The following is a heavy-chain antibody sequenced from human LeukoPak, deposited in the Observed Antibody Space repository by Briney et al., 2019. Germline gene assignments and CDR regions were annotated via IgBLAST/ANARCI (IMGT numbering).Heavy chain of an antibody. CDR3: AKDGLSGYYYALYYFDY. CDR2: SSGSGGST. J-gene: IGHJ4*02. Sequence: GGSLRLSCAASGFTFSSYAMSWVRQAPGKGLEWVSASSGSGGSTYYADSVKGRFTISRDNSKNTLYLQMNSLRAEDTAVYYCAKDGLSGYYYALYYFDYWGQGTLVTVSS. V-gene: IGHV3-23*01. CDR1: GFTFSSYA. D-gene: IGHD3-22*01.